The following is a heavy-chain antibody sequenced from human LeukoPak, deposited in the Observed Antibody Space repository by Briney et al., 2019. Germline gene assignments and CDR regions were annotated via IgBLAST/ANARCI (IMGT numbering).Heavy chain of an antibody. CDR2: IYYSGST. J-gene: IGHJ4*02. V-gene: IGHV4-31*03. CDR3: ARVELRDYYDSSGYNDY. Sequence: TSETLSLTCTVSGGSISSDYWSWIRQHPGKGLEWIGYIYYSGSTYYNPSLKSRVTISVDTSKNQFSLKLSSVTAADTAVYYCARVELRDYYDSSGYNDYWGQGTLVTVSS. CDR1: GGSISSDY. D-gene: IGHD3-22*01.